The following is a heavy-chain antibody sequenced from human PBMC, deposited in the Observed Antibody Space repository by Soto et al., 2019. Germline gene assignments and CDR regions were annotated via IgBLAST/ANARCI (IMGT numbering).Heavy chain of an antibody. D-gene: IGHD3-10*01. CDR3: AKGEVRGIIPSYFDY. Sequence: AGGSLRLSCAGSGFTFRWFGMNWVRQAPGKGLEWVARILNDGSNEYYVDSVKGRFTISRDNSKNTLYLQMDSLRAEDTAVYYCAKGEVRGIIPSYFDYWGLGTLVTVSS. V-gene: IGHV3-30*18. CDR2: ILNDGSNE. J-gene: IGHJ4*02. CDR1: GFTFRWFG.